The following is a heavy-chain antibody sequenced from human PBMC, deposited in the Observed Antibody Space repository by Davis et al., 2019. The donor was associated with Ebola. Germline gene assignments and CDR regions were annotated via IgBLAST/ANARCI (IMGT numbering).Heavy chain of an antibody. D-gene: IGHD6-19*01. V-gene: IGHV3-30*09. J-gene: IGHJ6*04. Sequence: GESLKISCVASGFTFNTHAMHWVRQAPGKGLEWVAIISYDGINKYYADSVKGRFAISRDNYAKTLYLQMSSLRVEDTAVYYCAKGGSGWPSDYSYGMGVWGKGTTVTVSS. CDR3: AKGGSGWPSDYSYGMGV. CDR1: GFTFNTHA. CDR2: ISYDGINK.